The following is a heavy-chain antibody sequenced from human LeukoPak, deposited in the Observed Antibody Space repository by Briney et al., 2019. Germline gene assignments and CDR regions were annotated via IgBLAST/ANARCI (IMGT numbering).Heavy chain of an antibody. D-gene: IGHD3-9*01. J-gene: IGHJ4*02. CDR1: GITFSRYW. CDR2: IKQDGGEK. CDR3: AGGTGFIIKD. Sequence: GGSLRLSCVDSGITFSRYWMSWVRQAPGKGLEWVANIKQDGGEKYYVDSVKGRFTISRNNAKNSLYLQMNNLRVEDTAMYYCAGGTGFIIKDWGQGTLVTVSS. V-gene: IGHV3-7*03.